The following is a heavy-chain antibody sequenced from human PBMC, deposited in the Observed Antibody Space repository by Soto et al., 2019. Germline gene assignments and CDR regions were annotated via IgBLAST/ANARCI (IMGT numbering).Heavy chain of an antibody. J-gene: IGHJ6*02. D-gene: IGHD5-12*01. V-gene: IGHV4-39*01. CDR2: IYYSGST. Sequence: SETLCLTCTVAGGSISSSSYYWGWIRQPPGKGLEWIGSIYYSGSTYYNPSLKSRVTISVDTSKNQFSLKLSSVTAADTAVYYCARQTYEAAVNYYYGMDVWGQGTTVTVSS. CDR1: GGSISSSSYY. CDR3: ARQTYEAAVNYYYGMDV.